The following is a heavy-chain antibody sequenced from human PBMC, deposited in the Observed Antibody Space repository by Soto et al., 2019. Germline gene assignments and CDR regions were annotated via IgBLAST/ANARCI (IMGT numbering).Heavy chain of an antibody. CDR3: ARDKSSGWPRYYYYGMDV. J-gene: IGHJ6*02. CDR1: GFTVSSNY. CDR2: IYSGGST. Sequence: PRLSCAASGFTVSSNYMSWVRQAPGKGLEWVSVIYSGGSTYYADSVKGRFTISRDNSKNTLYLQMNSLRAEDTAVYYCARDKSSGWPRYYYYGMDVWGQGTTVTVSS. D-gene: IGHD6-19*01. V-gene: IGHV3-53*01.